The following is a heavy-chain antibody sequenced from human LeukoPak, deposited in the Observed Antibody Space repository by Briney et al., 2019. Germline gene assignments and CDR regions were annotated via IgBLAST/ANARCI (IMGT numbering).Heavy chain of an antibody. V-gene: IGHV3-74*01. CDR2: VNSDGSAT. D-gene: IGHD2/OR15-2a*01. CDR1: GFFFTKYW. CDR3: TSFYETN. Sequence: PGGSLRLSCAASGFFFTKYWMHWVRQAPGKGLVWVSHVNSDGSATSYADSVKGRFTISRDNAKNTVYLHMNSLRVEDTAVYYCTSFYETNWGQGTLVTVSS. J-gene: IGHJ4*02.